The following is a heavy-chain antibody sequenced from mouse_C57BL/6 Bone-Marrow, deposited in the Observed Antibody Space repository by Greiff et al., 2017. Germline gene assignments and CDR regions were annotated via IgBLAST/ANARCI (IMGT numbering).Heavy chain of an antibody. Sequence: EVMLVESGGDLVKPGGSLKLSCAASGFTFSSSGMSWVRQTPDKRLEWVATISSGGSYTYYPDSVKGRFTISRDNAKNTLYLQMSSLKSEDTAMYYCARQYYFDYWGQGTTLTVSS. J-gene: IGHJ2*01. CDR1: GFTFSSSG. CDR2: ISSGGSYT. CDR3: ARQYYFDY. V-gene: IGHV5-6*01.